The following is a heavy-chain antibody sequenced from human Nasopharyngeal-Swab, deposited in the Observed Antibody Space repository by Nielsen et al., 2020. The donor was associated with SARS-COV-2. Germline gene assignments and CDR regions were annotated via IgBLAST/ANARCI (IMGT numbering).Heavy chain of an antibody. CDR3: ARDTPAMFAY. V-gene: IGHV3-21*01. CDR1: GFTFTLYT. CDR2: ISSRGDYI. J-gene: IGHJ4*02. Sequence: GESLKISCAASGFTFTLYTMNWVRQAPGKGLEWVSAISSRGDYIYYAPSVKGRFTISRDDAKNSLYLQMNSLRAEDTALYYCARDTPAMFAYWGQGTLVTVSS.